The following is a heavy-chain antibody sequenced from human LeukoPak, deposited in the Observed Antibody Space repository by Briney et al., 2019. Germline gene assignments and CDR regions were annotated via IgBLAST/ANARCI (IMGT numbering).Heavy chain of an antibody. CDR3: ARYGSGTFYYYYYMDV. CDR1: GFTFSSNS. J-gene: IGHJ6*03. V-gene: IGHV3-21*01. Sequence: GGSLRLSCAASGFTFSSNSMNWVRQAPGKGLEWVSSISSSSSYIYYADSVKGRFTISRDNAKNSLYLQIHSLRTEDTAVYYCARYGSGTFYYYYYMDVWGKGTTVTVSS. CDR2: ISSSSSYI. D-gene: IGHD3-10*01.